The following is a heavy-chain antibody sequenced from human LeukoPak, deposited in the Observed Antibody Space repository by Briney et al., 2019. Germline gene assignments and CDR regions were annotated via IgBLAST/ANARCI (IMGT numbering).Heavy chain of an antibody. Sequence: ASVKVSCKASGYTFTGYYMHWVRQAPGQGLEWMGWINPNSGGTNYAQKFQGRVTMTRNTSISTAYMELTTLTFDDTAVYYCARGDPRLRLLGYWGQGTPVTVSS. J-gene: IGHJ4*02. CDR3: ARGDPRLRLLGY. CDR2: INPNSGGT. CDR1: GYTFTGYY. D-gene: IGHD5-12*01. V-gene: IGHV1-2*02.